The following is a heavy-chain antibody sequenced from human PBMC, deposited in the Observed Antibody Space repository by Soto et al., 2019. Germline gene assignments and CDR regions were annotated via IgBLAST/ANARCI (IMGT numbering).Heavy chain of an antibody. CDR2: MNSDGRTT. Sequence: EVQLVESGGVLVQPGGSLRLSCAASGFNFGNNWMHWVRQAPGKGLEWVSRMNSDGRTTNYADSVKGRFTVSRDNAKNTLYLQMNSLRAEDTAVYYCATAEVDYWGPGTLVTVSS. CDR3: ATAEVDY. V-gene: IGHV3-74*01. J-gene: IGHJ4*02. CDR1: GFNFGNNW.